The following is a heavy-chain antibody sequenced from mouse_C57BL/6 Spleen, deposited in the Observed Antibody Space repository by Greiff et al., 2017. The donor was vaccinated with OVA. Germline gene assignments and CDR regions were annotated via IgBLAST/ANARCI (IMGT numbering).Heavy chain of an antibody. D-gene: IGHD3-2*02. V-gene: IGHV1-81*01. J-gene: IGHJ2*01. CDR2: IYPRSGNT. Sequence: QVQLQQSGAELARPGASVKLSCKASGYTFTSYGISWVKQRTGQGLEWIGEIYPRSGNTYYNEKFKGKATLTADKSSSTAYMELRSLTSEDSAVYFCAREGTAQATYYFDYWGQGTTLTVSS. CDR3: AREGTAQATYYFDY. CDR1: GYTFTSYG.